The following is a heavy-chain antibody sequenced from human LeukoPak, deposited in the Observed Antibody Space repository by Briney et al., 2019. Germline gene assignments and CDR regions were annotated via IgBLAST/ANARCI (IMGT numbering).Heavy chain of an antibody. D-gene: IGHD3-10*02. CDR2: ISYDGSNK. CDR3: AELGITMIGGV. Sequence: PGGSLRLSCAASGFTFSTYAMHWVRQAPGKGLEWVALISYDGSNKNYADSVKGRFTISRDNSKSTLFLQMNSLRAEDTAVYYCAELGITMIGGVWGKGATVTISS. V-gene: IGHV3-30*04. CDR1: GFTFSTYA. J-gene: IGHJ6*04.